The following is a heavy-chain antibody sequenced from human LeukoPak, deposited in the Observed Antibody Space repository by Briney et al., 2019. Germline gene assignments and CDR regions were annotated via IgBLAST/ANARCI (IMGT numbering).Heavy chain of an antibody. CDR2: TSGSGDIR. CDR1: GFTFKNYA. Sequence: GGSLRLSCAASGFTFKNYAMTWVRQAPGKGLEWVSRTSGSGDIRLYADSVKGRFTISRTNSENRLYLQMNSLRADDSGVYYCANYRSGGGYYSGLEHWGQGTRVTVSS. D-gene: IGHD2-15*01. CDR3: ANYRSGGGYYSGLEH. V-gene: IGHV3-23*01. J-gene: IGHJ1*01.